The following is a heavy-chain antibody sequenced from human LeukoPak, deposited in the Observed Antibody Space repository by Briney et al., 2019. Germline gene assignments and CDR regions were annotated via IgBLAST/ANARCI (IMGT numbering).Heavy chain of an antibody. CDR3: ARGSGELLSYYYYYYYMDV. D-gene: IGHD1-26*01. J-gene: IGHJ6*03. CDR1: GGSISSGGYY. CDR2: IYHSGST. Sequence: PSQTLSLTCTVSGGSISSGGYYWSWIRQPPGKGLEWIGYIYHSGSTYYNPSLKSRVTISVDRSKNQFSLKLSSVTAADTAVYYCARGSGELLSYYYYYYYMDVWGKGTTVTVSS. V-gene: IGHV4-30-2*01.